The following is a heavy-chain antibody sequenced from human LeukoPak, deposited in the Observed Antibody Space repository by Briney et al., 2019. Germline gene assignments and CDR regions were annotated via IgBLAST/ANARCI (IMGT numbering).Heavy chain of an antibody. D-gene: IGHD3-10*01. CDR3: AREGGGSGSYWEGKPFDY. Sequence: GGSLRLSCAASGFTISSYWMHWVRQAPGKGLVWVSRINSDGSNTNYADSVKGRFTISRDNAKNTLYLQMNSLRAEDTVVYYCAREGGGSGSYWEGKPFDYWGQGTLVTVSS. CDR1: GFTISSYW. CDR2: INSDGSNT. J-gene: IGHJ4*02. V-gene: IGHV3-74*01.